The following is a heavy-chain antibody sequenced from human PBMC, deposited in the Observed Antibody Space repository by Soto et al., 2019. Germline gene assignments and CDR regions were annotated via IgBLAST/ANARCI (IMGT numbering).Heavy chain of an antibody. Sequence: QVQLQESGPGLMKPSETLSLTCSVSGGSVNSGGFYWSWIRQPPGKGLELIGHIYFSGSTNHNPSLKSRVTIALDTFKNQFSLKLSSVTAADTAVYYCARYVSWGYFDYWGQGSLVTVSS. J-gene: IGHJ4*02. CDR3: ARYVSWGYFDY. V-gene: IGHV4-61*08. D-gene: IGHD3-10*02. CDR2: IYFSGST. CDR1: GGSVNSGGFY.